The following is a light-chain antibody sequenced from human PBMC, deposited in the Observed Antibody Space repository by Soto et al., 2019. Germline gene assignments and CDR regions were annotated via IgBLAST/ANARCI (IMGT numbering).Light chain of an antibody. CDR3: GPWDRGLSAGVV. CDR2: DNN. CDR1: SSNIGNNY. V-gene: IGLV1-51*01. Sequence: QSVLTQPPSVSAAPGQMVTISCAGSSSNIGNNYVSWYQHLPGTAPKLLIYDNNKRPSGIPDRFSGSKSGTSATLGTTGLQTGDEADYYCGPWDRGLSAGVVFGGGSKLTVL. J-gene: IGLJ2*01.